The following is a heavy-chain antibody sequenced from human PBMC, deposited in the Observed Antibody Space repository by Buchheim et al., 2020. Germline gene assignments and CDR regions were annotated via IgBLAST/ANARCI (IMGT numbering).Heavy chain of an antibody. CDR2: INPSGGST. D-gene: IGHD3-22*01. CDR1: GYTFTSYY. J-gene: IGHJ6*02. CDR3: ARDRGEDYYDSSGPDYYYYGMDV. Sequence: QVQLVQSGAEVKKPGASVKVSCKASGYTFTSYYMHWVRQAPGQGLEWMGIINPSGGSTSYAQKFQGRVTMTRDTSTSTVYMELNSLRSEDTAVYYCARDRGEDYYDSSGPDYYYYGMDVWGQGTT. V-gene: IGHV1-46*01.